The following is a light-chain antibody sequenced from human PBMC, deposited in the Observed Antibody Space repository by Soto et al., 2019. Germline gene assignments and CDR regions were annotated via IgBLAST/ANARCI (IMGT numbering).Light chain of an antibody. J-gene: IGLJ2*01. V-gene: IGLV1-40*01. Sequence: QPVLTQPPSVSGAPGQRVTISCTGSSSNIGAGYDVHWYQQLPGRAPKLLIYGNTNRPSGVPDRFTGSNSGTSASLAITGLQAEDEADYYCLSFDSRLSVVFGGGTKLTVL. CDR1: SSNIGAGYD. CDR2: GNT. CDR3: LSFDSRLSVV.